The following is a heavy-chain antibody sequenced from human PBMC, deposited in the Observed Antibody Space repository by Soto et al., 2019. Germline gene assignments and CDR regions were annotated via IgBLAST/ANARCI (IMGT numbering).Heavy chain of an antibody. J-gene: IGHJ3*02. CDR2: IIPILGIA. V-gene: IGHV1-69*04. CDR1: GGTFSSYT. CDR3: AREDAEITIFGVVIMYAFDI. D-gene: IGHD3-3*01. Sequence: SVKVSCKASGGTFSSYTISWVRQAPGQGLEWMGRIIPILGIANYAQKFQGRVTITADKSTSTAYMELSSLRSEDTAVYYCAREDAEITIFGVVIMYAFDIWGQGTMVTVSS.